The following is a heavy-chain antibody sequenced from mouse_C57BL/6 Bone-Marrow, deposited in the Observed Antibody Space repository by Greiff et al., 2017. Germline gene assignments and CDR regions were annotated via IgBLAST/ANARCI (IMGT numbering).Heavy chain of an antibody. CDR1: GFNIKDDY. CDR3: TTYYSNYWYFDV. D-gene: IGHD2-5*01. Sequence: VQLQQSGAELVRPGASVKLSCTASGFNIKDDYMHWVKQRPEQGLEWIGWIDPENGDTEYASKFQGKATITADTYSNTAYLQRSSLTSEDTAVYYCTTYYSNYWYFDVWGTGTTVTVSS. J-gene: IGHJ1*03. CDR2: IDPENGDT. V-gene: IGHV14-4*01.